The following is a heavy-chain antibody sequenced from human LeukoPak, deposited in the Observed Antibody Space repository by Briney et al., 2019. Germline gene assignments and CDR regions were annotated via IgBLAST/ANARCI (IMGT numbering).Heavy chain of an antibody. J-gene: IGHJ5*02. CDR3: ARHYGP. CDR2: IYYSGST. Sequence: SETLSLTCTVSGGSITNYYWSWIRQPPGKELEWIGDIYYSGSTSYNPSLKGRVTISVDTSKNQFSLRLSSVTAGDTAVYYCARHYGPWGQGTLVTVSS. V-gene: IGHV4-59*01. CDR1: GGSITNYY. D-gene: IGHD3-16*01.